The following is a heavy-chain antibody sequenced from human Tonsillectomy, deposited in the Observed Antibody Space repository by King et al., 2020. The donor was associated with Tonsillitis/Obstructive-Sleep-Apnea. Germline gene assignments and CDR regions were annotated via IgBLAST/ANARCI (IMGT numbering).Heavy chain of an antibody. Sequence: MQLQESGPGLVKPSETLSLNCTVSGGSIRTSTYYWGWIRQPPGKALEWIGTIYQSGSTFYNPSLKSRVTISADTSKNQFSLKVTSVTAADTAVYYCARLPTSDFDFENYWGQGTLVTVSS. CDR1: GGSIRTSTYY. CDR3: ARLPTSDFDFENY. CDR2: IYQSGST. D-gene: IGHD5-12*01. V-gene: IGHV4-39*01. J-gene: IGHJ4*02.